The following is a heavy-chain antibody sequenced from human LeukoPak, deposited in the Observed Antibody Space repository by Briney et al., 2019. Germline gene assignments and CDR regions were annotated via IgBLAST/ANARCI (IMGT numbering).Heavy chain of an antibody. J-gene: IGHJ4*02. CDR1: GFTFSSYS. D-gene: IGHD6-13*01. CDR2: ISSSSSYI. Sequence: PGGSLRLSCAASGFTFSSYSMNWVRQAPGKGLEWVSSISSSSSYIYYADSVKGRFTISRDNAKNSLYLQMSSLRAEDTAVYYCASGSWGRYFDYWGQGTLVTVSS. CDR3: ASGSWGRYFDY. V-gene: IGHV3-21*01.